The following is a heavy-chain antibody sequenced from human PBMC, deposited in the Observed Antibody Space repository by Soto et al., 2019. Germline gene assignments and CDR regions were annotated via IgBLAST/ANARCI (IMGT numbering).Heavy chain of an antibody. CDR1: GYTFTSYA. CDR2: INAGNGNT. Sequence: GASVKVSCKASGYTFTSYAIHWVRQAPGQRLEWMGWINAGNGNTKYSQKFQGRVTITRDTSASTAYMELSSLRSEDTAVYYCASGGAPYCSGGSCRGDYWGQGTLVTSPQ. D-gene: IGHD2-15*01. V-gene: IGHV1-3*01. CDR3: ASGGAPYCSGGSCRGDY. J-gene: IGHJ4*02.